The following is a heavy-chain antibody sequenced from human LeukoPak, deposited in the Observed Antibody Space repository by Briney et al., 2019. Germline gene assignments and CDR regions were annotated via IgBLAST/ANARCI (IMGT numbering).Heavy chain of an antibody. CDR1: GFTFSDYS. CDR3: ARAPPYSSSSGYYFDY. J-gene: IGHJ4*02. Sequence: GGSLRLSCAASGFTFSDYSMNWVRQAPGKGLEWVSVIYSGDSTYYADSVKGRFTISRDDSKNTLNLQMNSLRAEDTALYYCARAPPYSSSSGYYFDYWGRGTLVTVSS. D-gene: IGHD6-6*01. CDR2: IYSGDST. V-gene: IGHV3-66*01.